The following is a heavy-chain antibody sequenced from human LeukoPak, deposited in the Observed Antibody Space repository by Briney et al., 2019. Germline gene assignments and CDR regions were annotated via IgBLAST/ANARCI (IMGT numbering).Heavy chain of an antibody. CDR3: ARAGPSSSWHQFDY. J-gene: IGHJ4*02. V-gene: IGHV3-21*01. Sequence: GGSLRLSCAASGFTFSSYSMNWVRQAPGKGLEWVSSISGSNSYIYYADSMKGRFTISRDNAKNSLYLQMNRLRAEDTAVYYCARAGPSSSWHQFDYWGQGTLVTVSS. D-gene: IGHD6-13*01. CDR2: ISGSNSYI. CDR1: GFTFSSYS.